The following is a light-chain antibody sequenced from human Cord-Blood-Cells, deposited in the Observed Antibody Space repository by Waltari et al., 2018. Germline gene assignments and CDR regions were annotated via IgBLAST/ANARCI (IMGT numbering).Light chain of an antibody. CDR3: QQYYSTPWT. Sequence: DIVMTQPPDSLAVSLGERATINCKSRQSVLYSSNNKNYLAWYQQKPGQPPKLLIYWASTWESGVPDRFSGSGSGTDFTLTISSLQAEDVAVYYCQQYYSTPWTFGQGTKVEIK. CDR1: QSVLYSSNNKNY. V-gene: IGKV4-1*01. J-gene: IGKJ1*01. CDR2: WAS.